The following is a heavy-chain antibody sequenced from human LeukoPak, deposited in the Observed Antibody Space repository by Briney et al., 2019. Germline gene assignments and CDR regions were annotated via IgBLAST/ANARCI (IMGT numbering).Heavy chain of an antibody. CDR3: AGSYHYNYFGLDV. CDR1: GGSISTTSYY. V-gene: IGHV4-39*01. D-gene: IGHD3-10*01. Sequence: SETLSLTCTVSGGSISTTSYYWGWIRPPPGKGLEWIASMYHTGTTYYNPSLKSRDTISVDTSKNQFSLRVSSVTAADTAVYYCAGSYHYNYFGLDVWGQGTTVTVSS. J-gene: IGHJ6*02. CDR2: MYHTGTT.